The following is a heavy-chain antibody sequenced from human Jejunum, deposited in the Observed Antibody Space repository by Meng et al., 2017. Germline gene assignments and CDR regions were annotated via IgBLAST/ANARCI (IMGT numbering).Heavy chain of an antibody. D-gene: IGHD5-24*01. CDR3: ATSKDRDGYYLGY. V-gene: IGHV4-4*02. Sequence: SETLSPTCAVSGGSTSSTNWCSWVRRPPGKGLEWIGEINKSGSTNYNPSLKSRVTITIDRSKSQISLQLRTVTAADTAVYACATSKDRDGYYLGYWGQGTLVTVSS. CDR2: INKSGST. CDR1: GGSTSSTNW. J-gene: IGHJ4*02.